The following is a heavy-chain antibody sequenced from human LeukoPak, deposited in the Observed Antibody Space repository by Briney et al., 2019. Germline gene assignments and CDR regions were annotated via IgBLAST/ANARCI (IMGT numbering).Heavy chain of an antibody. Sequence: GASVKVSCKASGYTFTSYVISWVRQAPGQGLEWMGWISAYNGNTNYAQKLQGRVTMTTDTSTSTAYMELRSLRSDDTAVYYCARDRVQGYYDFWSGYYTTPLYFDYWGQGTLVTVSS. D-gene: IGHD3-3*01. CDR2: ISAYNGNT. V-gene: IGHV1-18*01. CDR1: GYTFTSYV. CDR3: ARDRVQGYYDFWSGYYTTPLYFDY. J-gene: IGHJ4*02.